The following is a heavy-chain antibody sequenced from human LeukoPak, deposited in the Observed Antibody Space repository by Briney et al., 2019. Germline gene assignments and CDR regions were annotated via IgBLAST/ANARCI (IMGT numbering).Heavy chain of an antibody. Sequence: ASVKVSCKVSGYTLTELSMHWVRQAPGKGLEWMGGFDPEDGETIYAQKFQGRVTMTEDTSTDTAYMELSGLRSEDTAVYYCATARYCSGGSCYSYYFDYWGQGTLVTVSS. CDR1: GYTLTELS. J-gene: IGHJ4*02. V-gene: IGHV1-24*01. CDR2: FDPEDGET. CDR3: ATARYCSGGSCYSYYFDY. D-gene: IGHD2-15*01.